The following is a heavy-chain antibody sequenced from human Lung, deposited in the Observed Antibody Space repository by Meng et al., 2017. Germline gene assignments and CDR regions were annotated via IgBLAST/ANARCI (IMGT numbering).Heavy chain of an antibody. V-gene: IGHV6-1*01. CDR1: GDSVSSNSAA. Sequence: QVNLRQSGPGLVKLSQTLPLPCAIPGDSVSSNSAAWNWIRQSPSRGLEWLGRTYYRSKWYNGYAVSVRSRITINPDTSKNQFSLQLNSVTPEDTAVYYCARSQQWLDSWGQGTLVTVSS. D-gene: IGHD6-19*01. CDR2: TYYRSKWYN. J-gene: IGHJ4*02. CDR3: ARSQQWLDS.